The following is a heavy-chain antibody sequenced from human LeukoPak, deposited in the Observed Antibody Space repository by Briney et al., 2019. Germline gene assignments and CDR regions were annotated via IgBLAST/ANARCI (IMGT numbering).Heavy chain of an antibody. V-gene: IGHV1-2*02. CDR3: AREDCGGDCYHY. D-gene: IGHD2-21*02. J-gene: IGHJ4*02. Sequence: ASVKVSGKASGYTFTGYFIHWVRQAPGQGLEWMGWINPNSGGTNYAQKFQDRVTMTRDTSISTVYMKLSRLRSDDTAVYYCAREDCGGDCYHYWGQGTLVTVSS. CDR1: GYTFTGYF. CDR2: INPNSGGT.